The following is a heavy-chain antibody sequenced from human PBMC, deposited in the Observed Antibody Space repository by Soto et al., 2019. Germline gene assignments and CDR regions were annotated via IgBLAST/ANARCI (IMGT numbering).Heavy chain of an antibody. Sequence: EVQLVQSGGGLVQPGGSLRLSCVGPGFTFTDFYMNWVRQAPGKGLEWVANIRPDGSETNYVESVKGRFTTSRDNAKNPLVLQMNRLRGRHPGLNFFGGRGGHDYNYWGQGILVTVSS. CDR3: GGRGGHDYNY. D-gene: IGHD4-4*01. CDR2: IRPDGSET. V-gene: IGHV3-7*03. CDR1: GFTFTDFY. J-gene: IGHJ4*02.